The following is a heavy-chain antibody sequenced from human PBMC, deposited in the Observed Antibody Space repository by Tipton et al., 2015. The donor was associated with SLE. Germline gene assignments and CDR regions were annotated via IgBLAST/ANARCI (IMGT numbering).Heavy chain of an antibody. J-gene: IGHJ4*02. Sequence: TLSLTCTVSGGSISSYYWGWIRQPPGKGLEWIGYIYYSGSTNYNPSLKSRVTISVDTSKNQFSLKLSSVTAADTAVYYCARGGGYFDWLTDYWGQGTLVTVSS. D-gene: IGHD3-9*01. CDR1: GGSISSYY. V-gene: IGHV4-59*01. CDR2: IYYSGST. CDR3: ARGGGYFDWLTDY.